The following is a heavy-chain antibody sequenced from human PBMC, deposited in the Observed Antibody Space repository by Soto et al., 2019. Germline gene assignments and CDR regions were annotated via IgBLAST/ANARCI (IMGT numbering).Heavy chain of an antibody. D-gene: IGHD6-19*01. Sequence: SETLALTCTVAGGSISSSSYYWGWIRQPPGKGLEWVGSSYYSGSTYYNPSLKSRVTISVDTSKNQFSLKLSAVAAADTAVYYCARHPVAGTGWFDPWRQGTLATVSS. V-gene: IGHV4-39*01. CDR1: GGSISSSSYY. CDR3: ARHPVAGTGWFDP. CDR2: SYYSGST. J-gene: IGHJ5*02.